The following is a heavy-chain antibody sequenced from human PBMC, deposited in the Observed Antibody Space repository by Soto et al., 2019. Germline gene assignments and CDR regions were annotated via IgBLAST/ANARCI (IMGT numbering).Heavy chain of an antibody. J-gene: IGHJ6*02. CDR1: WYNFTSYC. D-gene: IGHD2-2*01. CDR2: IYPGDSDT. Sequence: PLVPLKIPYSGSWYNFTSYCVGRVRQMPGKGLEWMGIIYPGDSDTRYSPSFQGQVNISADKSISTAYLQWSSLKASDTAMYYCAKSGVVPATIEGPTDASIRWSTDYYGLDVWGQGTTVTVSS. CDR3: AKSGVVPATIEGPTDASIRWSTDYYGLDV. V-gene: IGHV5-51*01.